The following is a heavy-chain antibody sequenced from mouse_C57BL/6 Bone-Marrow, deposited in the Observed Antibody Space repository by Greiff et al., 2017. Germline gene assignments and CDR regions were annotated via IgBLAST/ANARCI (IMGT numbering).Heavy chain of an antibody. D-gene: IGHD2-5*01. V-gene: IGHV1-69*01. CDR2: IDPSDSYT. CDR1: GYTFTSYW. J-gene: IGHJ4*01. CDR3: ERGNSKGGYAMDY. Sequence: QVQLQQPGAELVMPGASVKLSCKASGYTFTSYWMHWVKQRPGQGLEWIGEIDPSDSYTNYTQKFKGKSTLTVDKSSSTAYMQLSSLTSEDSAVXYCERGNSKGGYAMDYWGQGTSVTVSS.